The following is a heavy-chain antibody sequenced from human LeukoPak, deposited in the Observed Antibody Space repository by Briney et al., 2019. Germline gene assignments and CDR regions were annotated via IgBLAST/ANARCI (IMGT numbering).Heavy chain of an antibody. CDR1: GGSISSDDYY. D-gene: IGHD6-13*01. CDR2: IYYSGRT. Sequence: SQTLSLTXTVSGGSISSDDYYWSWISQPPGEGLEWIGNIYYSGRTLYNPSLKSRLTISLDTAKNHFSLNLTSVTAADTAVYYCAREATAGTGAFDYWGQGALVTVSS. V-gene: IGHV4-30-4*08. J-gene: IGHJ4*02. CDR3: AREATAGTGAFDY.